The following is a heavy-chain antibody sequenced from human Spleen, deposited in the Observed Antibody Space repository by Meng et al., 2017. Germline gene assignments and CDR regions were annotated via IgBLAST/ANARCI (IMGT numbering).Heavy chain of an antibody. D-gene: IGHD3-3*01. CDR2: IYYSGST. CDR3: ARASTFWSGYYGFDY. J-gene: IGHJ4*02. V-gene: IGHV4-59*01. CDR1: GGSISSYY. Sequence: SETLSLTCTVSGGSISSYYWSWIRQPPGKGLEWIGYIYYSGSTNYNPSLKSRVTISVDTSKNQFSLKLSSVTAADTAVYYCARASTFWSGYYGFDYWGQGTLVTVSS.